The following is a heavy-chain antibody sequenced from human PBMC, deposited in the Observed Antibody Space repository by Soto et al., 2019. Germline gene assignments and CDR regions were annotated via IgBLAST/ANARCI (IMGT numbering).Heavy chain of an antibody. CDR3: ATGYSSGWYWYFDY. V-gene: IGHV3-53*04. J-gene: IGHJ4*02. CDR2: IYSGGST. CDR1: GFTVSSNY. D-gene: IGHD6-19*01. Sequence: GGSLRLSCAASGFTVSSNYMSWVRQAPGKGLEWVSVIYSGGSTYYADSVKGRFTISRHNSKNTLYLQMNSLRAEDTAVYYCATGYSSGWYWYFDYWGQGTLVTVSS.